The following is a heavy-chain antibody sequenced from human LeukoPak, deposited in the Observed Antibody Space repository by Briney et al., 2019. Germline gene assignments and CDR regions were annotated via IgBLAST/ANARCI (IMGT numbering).Heavy chain of an antibody. CDR3: AREKTTVTTPWFDP. V-gene: IGHV3-7*01. Sequence: GGSLRLSCAASGFTFSSYWTSWVRQAPGKGLEWVANIKQDGSEKYYVDSVKGRFTISRDNAKNSLYLQMNSLRAEDTAVYYCAREKTTVTTPWFDPWGQGTLVTVSS. CDR2: IKQDGSEK. D-gene: IGHD4-17*01. J-gene: IGHJ5*02. CDR1: GFTFSSYW.